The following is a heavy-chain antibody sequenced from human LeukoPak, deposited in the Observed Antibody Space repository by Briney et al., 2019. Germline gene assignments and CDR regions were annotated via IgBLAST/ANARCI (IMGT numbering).Heavy chain of an antibody. CDR2: IYPGDSDT. V-gene: IGHV5-51*01. CDR1: GYSFTSYW. J-gene: IGHJ3*02. D-gene: IGHD2-8*01. CDR3: AAEGGGCTNGVCPDAFDI. Sequence: GESLKISCKGSGYSFTSYWIGWVRQMPGKGLEWMGIIYPGDSDTRYSPSFQGQVTISADKSISTAYLQWSSLKASDTAMYYCAAEGGGCTNGVCPDAFDIWGQGTMVTVSS.